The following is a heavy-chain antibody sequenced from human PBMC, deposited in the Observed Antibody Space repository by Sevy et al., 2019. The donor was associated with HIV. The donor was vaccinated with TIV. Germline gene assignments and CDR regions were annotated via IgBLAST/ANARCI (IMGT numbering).Heavy chain of an antibody. Sequence: SQTLSLTCDVSGGSVSNGDYYWSWIRQPPGKGLEWFGYIYYSGSGYYNPFLKSRVTISVDTSKNQFSLKLKSVTAAATAIYYWASKRGYTHGPFESWGQGTLVTVSS. CDR1: GGSVSNGDYY. D-gene: IGHD5-12*01. CDR3: ASKRGYTHGPFES. CDR2: IYYSGSG. J-gene: IGHJ4*02. V-gene: IGHV4-30-4*01.